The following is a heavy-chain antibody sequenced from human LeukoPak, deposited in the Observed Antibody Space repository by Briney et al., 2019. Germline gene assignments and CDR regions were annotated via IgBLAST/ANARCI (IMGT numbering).Heavy chain of an antibody. CDR3: AKGVRSGTYYNCFDP. V-gene: IGHV3-43*02. CDR2: ISGDGDNT. D-gene: IGHD1-26*01. Sequence: GGSLRLSCVASGSTLDDYALHWVRQAPGKGLEWISLISGDGDNTYYADSVKGRFTISRDNSKNSLYLQMSGLRAEDTALYYCAKGVRSGTYYNCFDPWGQGTLVTVSS. CDR1: GSTLDDYA. J-gene: IGHJ5*02.